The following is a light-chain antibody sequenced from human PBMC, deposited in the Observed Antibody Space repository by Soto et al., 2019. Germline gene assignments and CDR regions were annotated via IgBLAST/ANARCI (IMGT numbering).Light chain of an antibody. CDR3: SSYAGSYKYV. CDR1: SSDVGGYNY. V-gene: IGLV2-8*01. J-gene: IGLJ1*01. Sequence: SVLTQPPSPSGSPGQSVTISCTGTSSDVGGYNYVSWYQQHPGKAPKLMIYEVTKRPSGVPDRFSASKSDNTASLTVSGLQAEDEADYYCSSYAGSYKYVFGTGTKVTVL. CDR2: EVT.